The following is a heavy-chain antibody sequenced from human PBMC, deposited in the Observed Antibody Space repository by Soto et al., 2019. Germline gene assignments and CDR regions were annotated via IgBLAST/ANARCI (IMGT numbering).Heavy chain of an antibody. CDR3: ARDRWYSMFRPYYFDY. CDR2: IWYDGSNK. Sequence: QVQLVESGGGVVQPGRSLRLPCAASGFTFSSYGMHWVRQAPGKGLEWVAVIWYDGSNKYYADSVKGRFTISRDNSKNTLYLQMNSLRAEDTAVYYCARDRWYSMFRPYYFDYWGQGTLVTVSS. V-gene: IGHV3-33*01. D-gene: IGHD3-10*01. CDR1: GFTFSSYG. J-gene: IGHJ4*02.